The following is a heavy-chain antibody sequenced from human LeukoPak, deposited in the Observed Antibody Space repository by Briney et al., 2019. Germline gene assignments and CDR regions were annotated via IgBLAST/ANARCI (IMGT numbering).Heavy chain of an antibody. CDR2: INHSGST. CDR3: ARVPRSRGDYLMV. CDR1: GGSFSGYY. D-gene: IGHD4-17*01. J-gene: IGHJ4*02. Sequence: SETLSLTCAVYGGSFSGYYWSWIRQPPGKGLEWIGEINHSGSTNYNPSLKSRVTISVDTSKNQFSLKLSSVTAADTAVYYCARVPRSRGDYLMVWGQGTLVTVSS. V-gene: IGHV4-34*01.